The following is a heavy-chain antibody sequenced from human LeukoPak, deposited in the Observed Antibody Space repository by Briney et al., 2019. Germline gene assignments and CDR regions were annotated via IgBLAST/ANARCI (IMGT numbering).Heavy chain of an antibody. V-gene: IGHV3-23*01. CDR1: GFTFSSYA. D-gene: IGHD5-18*01. Sequence: GGSLRLSCAAYGFTFSSYAMSWDRQAPGKGLEWVSAISGSGGSTYYADSVKGRFTISRDNSKNTLYLQMNSLRAEDTAVYYCAKEADGDTAPLVIDYWGQGTLVTVSS. CDR2: ISGSGGST. J-gene: IGHJ4*02. CDR3: AKEADGDTAPLVIDY.